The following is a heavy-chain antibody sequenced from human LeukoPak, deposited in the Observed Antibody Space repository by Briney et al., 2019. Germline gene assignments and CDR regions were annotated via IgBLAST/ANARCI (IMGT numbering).Heavy chain of an antibody. CDR3: ARRLDL. Sequence: SETLSLTCAVYGGSFSGYYWSWIRQPPGKGLEWIGEINHSGSTTYNPSLKSRVTISVDTSRNQFSLKPSSVTAADTAVYYCARRLDLWGRGTLVTVSS. V-gene: IGHV4-34*01. CDR1: GGSFSGYY. J-gene: IGHJ2*01. CDR2: INHSGST.